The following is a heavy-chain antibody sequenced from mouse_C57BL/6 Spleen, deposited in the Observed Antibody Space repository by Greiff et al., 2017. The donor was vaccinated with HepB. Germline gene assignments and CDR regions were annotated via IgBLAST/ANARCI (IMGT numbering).Heavy chain of an antibody. Sequence: QVQLQQPGAELVRPGSSVKLSCKASGYTFTSYWMHWVKQRPIQGLEWIGNIDPSDSETHYNQKFKDKATLTVDKSSSTAYMQLSSLTSEDSAVYYCARRITTVELDVWGTGTTVTVSS. CDR1: GYTFTSYW. J-gene: IGHJ1*03. CDR3: ARRITTVELDV. D-gene: IGHD1-1*01. CDR2: IDPSDSET. V-gene: IGHV1-52*01.